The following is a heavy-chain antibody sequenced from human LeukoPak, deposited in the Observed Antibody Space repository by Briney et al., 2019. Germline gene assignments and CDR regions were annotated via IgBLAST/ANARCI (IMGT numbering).Heavy chain of an antibody. CDR3: ARDLDILTAYYSGY. Sequence: ASVKVSCKASGYTFTTYGITWVRQAPGQGLAWMGWISAYNGNTHYAENLQGRLTMTPDTSTSTAYMELRSLRSDDTAVYYCARDLDILTAYYSGYWGQGTLVTVSS. CDR1: GYTFTTYG. V-gene: IGHV1-18*04. CDR2: ISAYNGNT. D-gene: IGHD3-9*01. J-gene: IGHJ4*02.